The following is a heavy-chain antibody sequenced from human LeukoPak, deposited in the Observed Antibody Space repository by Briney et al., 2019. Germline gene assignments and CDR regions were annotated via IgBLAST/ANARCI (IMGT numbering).Heavy chain of an antibody. CDR1: GGSVRRGNYY. D-gene: IGHD2-8*01. CDR2: IYTSGTT. J-gene: IGHJ6*03. CDR3: ASELISYYYYYMDV. Sequence: SQTLSLTCTVSGGSVRRGNYYWTWIRQPAGSGLEWIGRIYTSGTTDYNPSLRTRVTISVDASRNQFSLNLSSVTAADTAVYYCASELISYYYYYMDVWGKGTTVTVSS. V-gene: IGHV4-61*02.